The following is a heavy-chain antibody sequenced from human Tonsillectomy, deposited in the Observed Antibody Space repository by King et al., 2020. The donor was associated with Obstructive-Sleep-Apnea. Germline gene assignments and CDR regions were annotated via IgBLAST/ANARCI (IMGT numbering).Heavy chain of an antibody. V-gene: IGHV3-30*02. CDR3: AKDKASTFDH. J-gene: IGHJ4*02. CDR1: GFTFSTYG. CDR2: ILDDGSNK. Sequence: VQLVESGGGVVQPGRSLRLSCAASGFTFSTYGMQWVRQAPGKGLGWVAFILDDGSNKYYSESGKGRFTISRDNSKKPLYLEMNSLRTEDTAVYYCAKDKASTFDHWGQGTLVTVSS.